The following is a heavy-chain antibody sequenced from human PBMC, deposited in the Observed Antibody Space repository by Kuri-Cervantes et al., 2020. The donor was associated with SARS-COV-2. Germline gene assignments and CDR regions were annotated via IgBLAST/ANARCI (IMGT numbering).Heavy chain of an antibody. CDR2: IYYSGST. J-gene: IGHJ4*02. V-gene: IGHV4-38-2*02. CDR3: AKDKSVNFAKNYFDY. Sequence: ESLKISCAVSGYSISSGYYWGWIRQPPGKGLEWIGSIYYSGSTYYNPSLKSRVTTSVDTSRNQFSLKLSSVTAADTAVYYCAKDKSVNFAKNYFDYWGQGTLVTVSS. D-gene: IGHD3-9*01. CDR1: GYSISSGYY.